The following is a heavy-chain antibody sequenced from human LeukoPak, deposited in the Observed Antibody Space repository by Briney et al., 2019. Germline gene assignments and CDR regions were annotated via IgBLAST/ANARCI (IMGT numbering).Heavy chain of an antibody. CDR3: ARERTPYYYDSSGYCFDY. J-gene: IGHJ4*02. CDR1: GYTFTGYY. Sequence: ASVKVSCKASGYTFTGYYMHWVRQAPGQGLEWMGWINPNSGGTNYAQKFQGRVTMTRDTSISTASMELSRLRSDDTAVYYCARERTPYYYDSSGYCFDYWGQGTLVTVSS. V-gene: IGHV1-2*02. D-gene: IGHD3-22*01. CDR2: INPNSGGT.